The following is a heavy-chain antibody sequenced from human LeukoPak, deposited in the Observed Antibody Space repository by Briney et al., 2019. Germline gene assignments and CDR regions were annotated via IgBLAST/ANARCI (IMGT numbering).Heavy chain of an antibody. J-gene: IGHJ4*02. CDR3: ARELAVAGFDY. D-gene: IGHD6-19*01. CDR2: IKQEGSEK. Sequence: GGSLRLSCAASGFTFNSYWMSWVRQAPGKGLEWVANIKQEGSEKYYVDSVKGRFTISRDNTKNSLYLQMNSLRAEDTAVYYCARELAVAGFDYWGQGTLVTVSS. V-gene: IGHV3-7*04. CDR1: GFTFNSYW.